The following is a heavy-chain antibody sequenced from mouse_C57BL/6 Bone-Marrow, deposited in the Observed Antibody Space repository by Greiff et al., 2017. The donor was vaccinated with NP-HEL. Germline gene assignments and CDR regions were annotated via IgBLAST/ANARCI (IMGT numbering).Heavy chain of an antibody. D-gene: IGHD2-1*01. J-gene: IGHJ3*01. V-gene: IGHV1-64*01. CDR2: IHPNSGST. CDR3: ARRLEGNPFAY. CDR1: GYTFTSYW. Sequence: VQLQQSGAELVKPGASVKLSCKASGYTFTSYWMHWVKQRPGQGLEWIGMIHPNSGSTNYNEKFKSKATLTVDKSSSTAYMQRSSLTSEDSAVYYCARRLEGNPFAYWGQGTLVTVSA.